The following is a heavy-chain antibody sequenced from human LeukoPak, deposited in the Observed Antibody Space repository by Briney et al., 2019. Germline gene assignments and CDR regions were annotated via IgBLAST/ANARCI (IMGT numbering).Heavy chain of an antibody. J-gene: IGHJ4*02. V-gene: IGHV3-53*01. CDR2: LYTSDYT. CDR1: GINVTSNY. D-gene: IGHD4-17*01. CDR3: ARGAVTRDFDF. Sequence: PGGSLRLSCAASGINVTSNYMTWVRQAPGKGLEWVSVLYTSDYTYYAVSVKGLFTISRDNSKNTLYLQMDSLRVEDTATYFCARGAVTRDFDFWGQGVLVIVSS.